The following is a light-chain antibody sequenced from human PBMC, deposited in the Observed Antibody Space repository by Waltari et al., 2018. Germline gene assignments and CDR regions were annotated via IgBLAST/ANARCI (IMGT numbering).Light chain of an antibody. J-gene: IGKJ1*01. CDR1: QSVNRW. V-gene: IGKV1-5*03. Sequence: DIQTTQSPSTLPASVGARAPITCRASQSVNRWLAWYLQKPGKAPELLVYETSNLESGVPSRCSGSGAGEEVTLTISSLQPDDFGTYYCQQYVNYWTFGQGTKVEIK. CDR3: QQYVNYWT. CDR2: ETS.